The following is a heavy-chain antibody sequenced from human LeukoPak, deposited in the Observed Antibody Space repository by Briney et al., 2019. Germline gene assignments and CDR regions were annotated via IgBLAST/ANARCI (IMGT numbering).Heavy chain of an antibody. J-gene: IGHJ4*02. Sequence: SETLSLTCAVYGGSFSGYYWSWIRQPPGKGLVWIGEINHSGSTKYDPSLKSRVTISRDTSKNQFSLKLSSVTAADTAVYYCARRGSAAGTGFDYWGQGTLVTVSS. V-gene: IGHV4-34*01. D-gene: IGHD6-13*01. CDR1: GGSFSGYY. CDR2: INHSGST. CDR3: ARRGSAAGTGFDY.